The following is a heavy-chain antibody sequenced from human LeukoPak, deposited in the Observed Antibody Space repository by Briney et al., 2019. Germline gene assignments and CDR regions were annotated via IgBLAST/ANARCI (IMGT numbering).Heavy chain of an antibody. J-gene: IGHJ4*02. CDR2: IYYSGST. CDR3: ARVGDSYSSGWYDAPYYFDY. CDR1: GGSLSRGCCY. Sequence: SETLSLTCTVCGGSLSRGCCYGRWMRQPPEKARVGMGYIYYSGSTNYNLSLKSRVTISVDTSKNQFSLKLSSVTAADTAVYYCARVGDSYSSGWYDAPYYFDYWGQGTLVTVSS. V-gene: IGHV4-61*01. D-gene: IGHD6-19*01.